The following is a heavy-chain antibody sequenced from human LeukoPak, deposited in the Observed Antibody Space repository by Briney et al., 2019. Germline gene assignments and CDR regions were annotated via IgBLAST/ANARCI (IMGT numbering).Heavy chain of an antibody. CDR2: IKQDGSEK. CDR1: GFTFSNYW. D-gene: IGHD2-15*01. CDR3: ARDKRCSGGSCYLHYFDY. J-gene: IGHJ4*02. Sequence: GGSLRLSCAASGFTFSNYWMNWVRQAPGKGLEWVANIKQDGSEKYYVDSVKGRFTISRVNAKNSLYLQMNSLRAEDTAVYYCARDKRCSGGSCYLHYFDYWGQGTLVTVSS. V-gene: IGHV3-7*01.